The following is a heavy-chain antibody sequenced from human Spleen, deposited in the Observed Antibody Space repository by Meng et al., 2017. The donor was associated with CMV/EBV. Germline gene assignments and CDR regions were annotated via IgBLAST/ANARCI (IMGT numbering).Heavy chain of an antibody. V-gene: IGHV4-39*07. D-gene: IGHD1-14*01. CDR1: GGSISSTIHY. Sequence: SETLSLTCTVSGGSISSTIHYWGWIRQPPGKGLEWIGSIYYSGSTFYNPSLKSPVTISVDTSKNQFSLKLNSVTAADTAVYYCARDQTGSKGHMDVWGQGATVTVSS. J-gene: IGHJ6*02. CDR3: ARDQTGSKGHMDV. CDR2: IYYSGST.